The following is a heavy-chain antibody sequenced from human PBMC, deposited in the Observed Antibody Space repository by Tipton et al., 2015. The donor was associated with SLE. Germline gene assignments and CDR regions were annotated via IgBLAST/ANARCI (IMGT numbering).Heavy chain of an antibody. V-gene: IGHV3-9*01. J-gene: IGHJ4*02. Sequence: SLRLSCAAYEFNFDDYAMHWVRQTPGKGLEWVSGITWNGDKKHYAGSVKGRFTISRDNAKNSLYLEMNSLRPEDTALYYCTRGTYYYGSGRYALGDHWGLGTLVTVSS. CDR3: TRGTYYYGSGRYALGDH. CDR1: EFNFDDYA. D-gene: IGHD3-10*01. CDR2: ITWNGDKK.